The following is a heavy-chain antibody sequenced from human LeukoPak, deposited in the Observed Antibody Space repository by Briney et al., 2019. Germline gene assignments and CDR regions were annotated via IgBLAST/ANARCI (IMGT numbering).Heavy chain of an antibody. D-gene: IGHD5-12*01. CDR2: ISDTGSTI. CDR3: ARDLGSYYFDY. CDR1: GFTFSDYY. Sequence: SGGSLRLSCAASGFTFSDYYMSWIRQAPGKGLEWVSYISDTGSTIYYADSVKGRFTISRDNAKNSLYLQMNSLRAEDTAVYYCARDLGSYYFDYWGQGTLVTVSS. J-gene: IGHJ4*02. V-gene: IGHV3-11*01.